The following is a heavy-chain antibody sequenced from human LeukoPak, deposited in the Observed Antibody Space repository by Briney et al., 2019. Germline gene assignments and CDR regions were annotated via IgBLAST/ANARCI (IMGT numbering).Heavy chain of an antibody. V-gene: IGHV3-74*01. CDR3: ARDIAVAGTFVNY. J-gene: IGHJ4*02. D-gene: IGHD6-19*01. CDR2: INSDGSST. CDR1: GFTFSSYW. Sequence: GGSLRLSCAASGFTFSSYWMHWVRQAPGKGLVWVSRINSDGSSTSYADSVRGRFTISRDNAKNTLYLQMNSLRAEDTAVYYCARDIAVAGTFVNYWGQGTLVTVSS.